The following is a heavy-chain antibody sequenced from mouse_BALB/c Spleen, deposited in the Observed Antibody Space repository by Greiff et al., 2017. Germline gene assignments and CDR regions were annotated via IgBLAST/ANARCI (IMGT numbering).Heavy chain of an antibody. CDR1: GYTFTSYY. V-gene: IGHV1S56*01. D-gene: IGHD1-2*01. CDR3: ARDPVTTARYFDV. CDR2: IYPGDGST. J-gene: IGHJ1*01. Sequence: QVQLQQSGPELVKPGASVKMSCKASGYTFTSYYIHWVKQRPGQGLEWIGWIYPGDGSTKYNEKFKGKTTLTADKSSSTAYMLLSSLTSEDSAIYFCARDPVTTARYFDVWGAGTTVTVSS.